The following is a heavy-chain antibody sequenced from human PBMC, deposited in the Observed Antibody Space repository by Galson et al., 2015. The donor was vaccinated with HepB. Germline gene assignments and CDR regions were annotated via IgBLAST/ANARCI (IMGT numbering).Heavy chain of an antibody. CDR3: AGGPPLAVTSQNYYYAMDV. CDR1: GVTVSSKY. D-gene: IGHD2-21*02. J-gene: IGHJ6*02. V-gene: IGHV3-53*05. CDR2: VYSGGSA. Sequence: PLRLPCAAFGVTVSSKYMSWVRQARGKGLEWVSVVYSGGSAKHAETVKGRFTISRDNSKKRLYLQMNSLRAEDTAVYYCAGGPPLAVTSQNYYYAMDVWGQGTTVTVS.